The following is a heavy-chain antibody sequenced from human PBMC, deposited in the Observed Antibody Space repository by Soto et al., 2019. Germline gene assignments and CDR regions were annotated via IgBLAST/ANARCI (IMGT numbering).Heavy chain of an antibody. Sequence: QVQLVQSGAEVKKPGSSVKVSCKASGGIFSSYAISWLRQAPGQGLEWMGAVIPILGQAYYAQDLQDRVSITADESTKTTYMGLSSLRSEETAVYFCARVGGIGAPPGTDYWGQGTLVTVSS. CDR1: GGIFSSYA. J-gene: IGHJ4*02. CDR2: VIPILGQA. CDR3: ARVGGIGAPPGTDY. V-gene: IGHV1-69*01. D-gene: IGHD6-6*01.